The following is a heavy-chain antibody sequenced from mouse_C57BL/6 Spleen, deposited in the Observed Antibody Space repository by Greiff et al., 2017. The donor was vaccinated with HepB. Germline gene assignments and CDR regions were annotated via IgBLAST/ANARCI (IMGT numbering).Heavy chain of an antibody. CDR3: ARRGIYYYGSYWYFDV. Sequence: VQLQQPGAELVKPGASVKLSCKASGYTFTSYWMQWVKQRPGQGLEWIGEIDPSDSYTNYNQKFKGKATLTVDKSSSTAYMQLSSLTSEDSAVYYCARRGIYYYGSYWYFDVWGTGTTVTVSS. D-gene: IGHD1-1*01. CDR2: IDPSDSYT. J-gene: IGHJ1*03. CDR1: GYTFTSYW. V-gene: IGHV1-50*01.